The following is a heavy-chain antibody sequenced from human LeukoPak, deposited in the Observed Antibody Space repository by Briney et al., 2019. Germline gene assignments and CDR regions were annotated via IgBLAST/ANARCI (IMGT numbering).Heavy chain of an antibody. CDR1: GYTFTSYY. CDR2: IDPSGGST. Sequence: ASVKVSCKASGYTFTSYYMHWVRQAPGQGLEWIGIIDPSGGSTSYAQKFQGRVTMTRDTSTSTVYMELSSLRSEDTAVYYCARTFRGHYYDSSGYYFDYWGQGTLVTVSS. J-gene: IGHJ4*02. CDR3: ARTFRGHYYDSSGYYFDY. V-gene: IGHV1-46*01. D-gene: IGHD3-22*01.